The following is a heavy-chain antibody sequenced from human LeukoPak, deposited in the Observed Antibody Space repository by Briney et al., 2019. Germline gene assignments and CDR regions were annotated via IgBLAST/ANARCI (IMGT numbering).Heavy chain of an antibody. V-gene: IGHV3-74*01. CDR1: GFTFSNYW. J-gene: IGHJ4*02. CDR3: VTGSLQSGYNFDY. CDR2: IKYDGSAT. D-gene: IGHD3-3*01. Sequence: GGSLRLSCAASGFTFSNYWMHWIRQVPGKGLVWVSHIKYDGSATNYADSVKGRFTISRDNAKNTLYLQMNSLRAEDTAVYYCVTGSLQSGYNFDYWGQGALVTVSS.